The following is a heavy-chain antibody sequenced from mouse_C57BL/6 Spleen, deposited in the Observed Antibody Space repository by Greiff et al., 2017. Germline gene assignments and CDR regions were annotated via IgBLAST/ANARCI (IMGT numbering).Heavy chain of an antibody. J-gene: IGHJ2*01. CDR3: ARNLGGNYFDY. D-gene: IGHD1-1*02. CDR2: IYPGDGDT. Sequence: VQRVESGAELVKPGASVKISCKASGYAFSSYWMNWVKQRPGKGLEWIGQIYPGDGDTNYNGKFKGKATLTADKSSSTAYMQLSSLTSEDSAVYFCARNLGGNYFDYWGQGTTLTVSS. V-gene: IGHV1-80*01. CDR1: GYAFSSYW.